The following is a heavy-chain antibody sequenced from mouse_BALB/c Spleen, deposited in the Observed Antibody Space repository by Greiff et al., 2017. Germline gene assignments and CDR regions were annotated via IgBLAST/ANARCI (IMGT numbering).Heavy chain of an antibody. D-gene: IGHD2-1*01. J-gene: IGHJ4*01. CDR3: GRRGGNYGDAMDY. V-gene: IGHV1-37*01. CDR2: INPYNGDT. CDR1: GYSFTGYF. Sequence: EVQLQQSGLEMVKPGASVKISCKASGYSFTGYFMNWVKQSHGKSLEWIGRINPYNGDTFYNQKFKGKATLTVDKSSSTAHMELLSLTSEDSAVYYCGRRGGNYGDAMDYWGQGTSVTVSS.